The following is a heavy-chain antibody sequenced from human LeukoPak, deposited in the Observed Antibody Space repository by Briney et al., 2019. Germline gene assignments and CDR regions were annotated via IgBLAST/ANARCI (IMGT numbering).Heavy chain of an antibody. V-gene: IGHV3-66*01. CDR1: GFTVSSNY. CDR2: IYSGGST. J-gene: IGHJ6*02. D-gene: IGHD6-13*01. Sequence: GGSLRLSCAASGFTVSSNYMSWVRQAPGKGLEWVSVIYSGGSTYYADSVKGRFTISRDNSKNTLYLQMNSLRAEDTAVYYCARIRQQPTYYGMDVWGQGTTVTVSS. CDR3: ARIRQQPTYYGMDV.